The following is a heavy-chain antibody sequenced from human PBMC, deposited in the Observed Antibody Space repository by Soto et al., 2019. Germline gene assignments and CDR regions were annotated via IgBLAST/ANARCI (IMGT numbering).Heavy chain of an antibody. CDR1: GGSNIRDGYY. D-gene: IGHD6-13*01. CDR3: ARAKRAGSADF. J-gene: IGHJ4*02. V-gene: IGHV4-31*03. Sequence: QVQLQESGPGLVKPSQTLSLTCTVSGGSNIRDGYYWSWIRQHPGKGLEWIAYISYSGSSYSKPSLKSRVTISADTSKNQFSLRLTSVTAADTAVYFCARAKRAGSADFWGQGTLVTVSS. CDR2: ISYSGSS.